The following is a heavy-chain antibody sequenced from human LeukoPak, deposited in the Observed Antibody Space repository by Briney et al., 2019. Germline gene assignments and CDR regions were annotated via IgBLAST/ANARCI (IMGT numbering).Heavy chain of an antibody. CDR1: GFTFSSYA. CDR2: ISYDGSNK. V-gene: IGHV3-30*04. D-gene: IGHD3-3*01. J-gene: IGHJ4*02. Sequence: GRSLRLSCAASGFTFSSYAMHWVRQAPGKGLEWVAVISYDGSNKYYADSVKGRFTISRDNAKNSLYLQMNSLRAEDTAVYYCARDGDFWSGYLPFFDYWGQGTLVTVSS. CDR3: ARDGDFWSGYLPFFDY.